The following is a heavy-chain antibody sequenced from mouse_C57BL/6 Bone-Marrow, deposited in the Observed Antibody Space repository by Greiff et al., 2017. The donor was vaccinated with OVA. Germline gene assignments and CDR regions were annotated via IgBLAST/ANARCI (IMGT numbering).Heavy chain of an antibody. J-gene: IGHJ4*01. CDR3: ARCSWMDY. Sequence: EVQGVESGGGLVQSGRSLRLSCATSGFTFSDFYMEWVRQAPGKGLEWIAASRNKANDYTTEYSASVKGRFIVSRDTSQSILYLQMNALRAEDTAIYYCARCSWMDYWGQGTSVTVSS. V-gene: IGHV7-1*01. CDR1: GFTFSDFY. CDR2: SRNKANDYTT.